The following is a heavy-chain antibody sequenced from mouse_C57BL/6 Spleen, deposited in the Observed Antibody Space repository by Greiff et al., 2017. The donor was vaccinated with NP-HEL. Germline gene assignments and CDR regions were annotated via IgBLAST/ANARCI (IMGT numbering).Heavy chain of an antibody. J-gene: IGHJ3*01. Sequence: EVQLQQSGPELVKPGASVKISCKASGYTFTDYYMNWVKQSHGKSLEWIGDINPNNGGTSYNQKFKGKATLTVDKSSSTAYMELRSLTSEDSAVYYCAAYGSSSSWFAYWGQGTLVTVSA. V-gene: IGHV1-26*01. CDR3: AAYGSSSSWFAY. D-gene: IGHD1-1*01. CDR1: GYTFTDYY. CDR2: INPNNGGT.